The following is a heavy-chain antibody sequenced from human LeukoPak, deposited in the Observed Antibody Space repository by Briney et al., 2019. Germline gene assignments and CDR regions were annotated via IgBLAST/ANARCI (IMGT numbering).Heavy chain of an antibody. J-gene: IGHJ4*02. Sequence: GGSLRLSCAASGFTFSSYAMSWVRQAPGKGLEWVSAISGSGGSTYYADSVKGRFTISRDNPKNTLYLQMNSLRAEDTAVYYCASRYCSGGSCYLDYWGQGTLVTVSS. CDR1: GFTFSSYA. D-gene: IGHD2-15*01. CDR2: ISGSGGST. V-gene: IGHV3-23*01. CDR3: ASRYCSGGSCYLDY.